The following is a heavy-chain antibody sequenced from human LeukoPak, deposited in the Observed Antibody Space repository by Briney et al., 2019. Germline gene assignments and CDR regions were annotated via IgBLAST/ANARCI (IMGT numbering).Heavy chain of an antibody. V-gene: IGHV3-48*01. CDR3: ASQSTGYSYGYSFDY. D-gene: IGHD5-18*01. CDR2: ISSSSSTI. Sequence: PGGSLRLSCAASGFTFSSYSMNWVRQAPGKGLEWVSYISSSSSTIYYADSVKGRFTISRDNDKNSLYLQMNSLRAEDTAVYYCASQSTGYSYGYSFDYWGQGTLVTVSS. J-gene: IGHJ4*02. CDR1: GFTFSSYS.